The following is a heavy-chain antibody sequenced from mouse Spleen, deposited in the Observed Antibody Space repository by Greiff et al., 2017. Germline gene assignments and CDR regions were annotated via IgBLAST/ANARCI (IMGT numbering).Heavy chain of an antibody. CDR1: GFTFSDYG. CDR2: ISSGSSTI. J-gene: IGHJ1*03. CDR3: ARPGLYGRWYFDV. D-gene: IGHD1-1*01. V-gene: IGHV5-17*01. Sequence: EVKLVESGGGLVKPGGSLKLSCAASGFTFSDYGMHWVRQAPEQGLEWVAYISSGSSTIYYADTVKGRFTISRDNAKNTLFLQMTSLRSEDTAMYYCARPGLYGRWYFDVWGTGTTVTVSS.